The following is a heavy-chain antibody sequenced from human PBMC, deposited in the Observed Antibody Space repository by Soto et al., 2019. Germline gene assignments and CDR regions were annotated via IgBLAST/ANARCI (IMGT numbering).Heavy chain of an antibody. D-gene: IGHD3-10*01. CDR2: IGGSGGLT. V-gene: IGHV3-23*01. J-gene: IGHJ6*02. Sequence: SLRLSCSSSLFTFSSYAMSWVLHYPFKVLECFSLIGGSGGLTHYADSVKGRFTLSRDNSKNTLYLQMNSLRAEDTALYFCAKDQKDYSGSGTYYVPYGMDVWGQGTTVTVSS. CDR1: LFTFSSYA. CDR3: AKDQKDYSGSGTYYVPYGMDV.